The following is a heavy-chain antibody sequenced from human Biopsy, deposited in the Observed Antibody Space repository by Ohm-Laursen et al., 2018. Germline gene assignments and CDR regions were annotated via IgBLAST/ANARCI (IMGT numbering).Heavy chain of an antibody. CDR2: INPGGNST. CDR1: GHTFTSYE. J-gene: IGHJ4*02. V-gene: IGHV1-46*01. CDR3: VLASFDY. Sequence: GASVKVSCKTSGHTFTSYEINWVRQAPGQGLEWMGIINPGGNSTAYTQNFQGRVTMTWDTSTTTVYMELSSLRSEDTAVYYCVLASFDYWGQGTLVTVPS.